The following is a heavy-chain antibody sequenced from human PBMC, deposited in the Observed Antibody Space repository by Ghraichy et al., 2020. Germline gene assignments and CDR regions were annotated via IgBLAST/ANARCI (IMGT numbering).Heavy chain of an antibody. Sequence: SGPTLVKPTQTLTLTCTFSGFSLSTSGVGVGWIRQPPGKALEWLALIYWDDDKRYSPSLKSRLTITKDTSKNQVVLTMTNMDPVDTATYYCAHAGLGYCTNGVCYRWFDPWGQGTLVTVSS. V-gene: IGHV2-5*02. CDR2: IYWDDDK. D-gene: IGHD2-8*01. CDR1: GFSLSTSGVG. J-gene: IGHJ5*02. CDR3: AHAGLGYCTNGVCYRWFDP.